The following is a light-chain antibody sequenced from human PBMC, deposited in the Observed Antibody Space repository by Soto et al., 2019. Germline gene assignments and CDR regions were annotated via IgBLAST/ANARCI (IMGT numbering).Light chain of an antibody. CDR1: QSVSSN. V-gene: IGKV3-15*01. J-gene: IGKJ1*01. Sequence: EIVMTQSPASMSVSPWEKATLSCRASQSVSSNLAWYQQKPGQAPRLLIYGASTRATGIPARFSGSGSGTEFTLTISSLQSEDFAVYYCQQYNNWPPWTFGQGTEVDI. CDR3: QQYNNWPPWT. CDR2: GAS.